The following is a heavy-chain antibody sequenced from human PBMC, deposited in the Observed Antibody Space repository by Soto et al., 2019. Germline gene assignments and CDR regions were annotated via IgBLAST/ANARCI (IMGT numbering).Heavy chain of an antibody. CDR1: GYTFTGYY. Sequence: GASVKVSCKASGYTFTGYYMHWVRQAPGQGLEWMGWINPNSGGTNYAQKFQGWVTMTRDTSISTAYMELSRLRSDDTAVYYCARDREYCSSTSCLASGMDVWGQGTTVTVSS. J-gene: IGHJ6*02. V-gene: IGHV1-2*04. CDR2: INPNSGGT. CDR3: ARDREYCSSTSCLASGMDV. D-gene: IGHD2-2*01.